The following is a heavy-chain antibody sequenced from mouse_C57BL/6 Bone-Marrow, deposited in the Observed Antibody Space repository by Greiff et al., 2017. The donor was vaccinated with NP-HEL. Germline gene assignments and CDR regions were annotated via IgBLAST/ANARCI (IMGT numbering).Heavy chain of an antibody. CDR1: GYTFTSYW. D-gene: IGHD2-1*01. J-gene: IGHJ3*01. CDR3: ARIYYGNPAWFAY. CDR2: IDPSDSET. V-gene: IGHV1-52*01. Sequence: VKLQQPGAELVRPGSSVKLSCKASGYTFTSYWMHWVKQRPIQGLEWIGNIDPSDSETHYNQKFKDKATLTVDKSSSTAYMQLSSLTSEDSAVYYCARIYYGNPAWFAYWGQGTLVTVSA.